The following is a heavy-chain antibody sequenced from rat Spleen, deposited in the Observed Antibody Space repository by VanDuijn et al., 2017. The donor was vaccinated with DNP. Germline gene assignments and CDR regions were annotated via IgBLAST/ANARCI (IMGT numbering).Heavy chain of an antibody. CDR2: MRYEGDNT. CDR3: ARVGDFHDGGDGDVLDA. CDR1: GFTFSDYY. D-gene: IGHD1-12*02. J-gene: IGHJ4*01. V-gene: IGHV5-22*01. Sequence: EVQLVESGGGLVQPGRSLKVSCAASGFTFSDYYMAWVRQAPTKGLELVAYMRYEGDNTYRGDSVKGRFTISRDNAKSTLYLQVDSLRSEDTATYYCARVGDFHDGGDGDVLDAWGQGTSVTVSS.